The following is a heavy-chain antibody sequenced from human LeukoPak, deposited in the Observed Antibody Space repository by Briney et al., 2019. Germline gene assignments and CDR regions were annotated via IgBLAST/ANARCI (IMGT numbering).Heavy chain of an antibody. J-gene: IGHJ5*02. CDR1: GGSISNYY. V-gene: IGHV4-59*01. Sequence: PSETLSLTCTVSGGSISNYYWSWIRQPPGEGLEWIGFISYTGSTNYNPSLKSRVTVSVDTSKNQFSLKVTSVTAADTAVYYCARTIKSGSYYWFDPWGQGTLVTVSS. CDR3: ARTIKSGSYYWFDP. D-gene: IGHD1-26*01. CDR2: ISYTGST.